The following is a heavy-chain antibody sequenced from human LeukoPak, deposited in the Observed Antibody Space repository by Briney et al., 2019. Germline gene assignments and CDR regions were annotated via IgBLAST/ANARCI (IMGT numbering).Heavy chain of an antibody. D-gene: IGHD3-16*01. CDR3: ARASYLFGRPGY. CDR1: GYTFTSYG. V-gene: IGHV1-18*01. CDR2: ISAYNGNT. J-gene: IGHJ4*02. Sequence: ASVKVSCKASGYTFTSYGISWMLQAPGQGLEWMGWISAYNGNTNYAQKLQGRVTMTTDTSTSTAYMELRSLRSDDTAVYYCARASYLFGRPGYWGQGTLVTVSS.